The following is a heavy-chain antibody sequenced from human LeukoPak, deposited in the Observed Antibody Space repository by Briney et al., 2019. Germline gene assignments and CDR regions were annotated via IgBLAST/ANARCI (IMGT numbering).Heavy chain of an antibody. Sequence: PSETLSLTCSVSGGSVTSYYWSWIRQPPGKGLEWIGYVHYIDSPNFNPSLKSRVTISLDTSKNQFSLKLTSVTAADAAVYYCARSYDFWSGYYSGLDYWGQGTLVTVSS. V-gene: IGHV4-59*02. CDR1: GGSVTSYY. CDR3: ARSYDFWSGYYSGLDY. CDR2: VHYIDSP. J-gene: IGHJ4*02. D-gene: IGHD3-3*01.